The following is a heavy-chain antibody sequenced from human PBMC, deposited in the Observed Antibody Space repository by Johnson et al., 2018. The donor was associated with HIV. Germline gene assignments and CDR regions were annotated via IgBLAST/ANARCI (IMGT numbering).Heavy chain of an antibody. CDR3: AREATYWYDSSGSPYAFDI. J-gene: IGHJ3*02. V-gene: IGHV3-11*04. D-gene: IGHD3-22*01. CDR2: ISSSGSNI. CDR1: GFTFSDHY. Sequence: VQLVESGGGLVKPGGSPRLSCAASGFTFSDHYMAWIRQAPGKGLEWVSYISSSGSNIYYADSVKGRFTVSRDNAKNSVYLQMNSLRAEDTAVYYCAREATYWYDSSGSPYAFDIWGQGTMVTVSS.